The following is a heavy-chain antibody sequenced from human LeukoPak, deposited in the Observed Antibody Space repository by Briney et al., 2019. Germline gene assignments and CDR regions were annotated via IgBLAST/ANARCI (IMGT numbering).Heavy chain of an antibody. CDR1: GGSISSSTYY. CDR3: ATTYYYGSGSYNWFDP. CDR2: IYYSGST. D-gene: IGHD3-10*01. Sequence: SETLSLTCTVSGGSISSSTYYWGWIRQPPGKGLEYIGCIYYSGSTYFNPSLKSRVTISVDTSKNQFSLKLSSVTAADTAVYYCATTYYYGSGSYNWFDPWGQGTLVTVSS. J-gene: IGHJ5*02. V-gene: IGHV4-39*07.